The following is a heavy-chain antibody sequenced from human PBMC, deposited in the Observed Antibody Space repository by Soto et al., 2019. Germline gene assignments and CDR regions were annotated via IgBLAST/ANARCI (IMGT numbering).Heavy chain of an antibody. D-gene: IGHD4-17*01. CDR2: ISSSGSTI. J-gene: IGHJ4*02. CDR3: ARIRYGDTHYFDY. V-gene: IGHV3-11*01. CDR1: GFTFSDYY. Sequence: KSGGSLRLSCAASGFTFSDYYMSWIRQAPGKGLEWVSYISSSGSTIYYADSVKGRFTISRDNAKNSLYLQMNSLRAEDTAVYYCARIRYGDTHYFDYWGQGTLVTVSS.